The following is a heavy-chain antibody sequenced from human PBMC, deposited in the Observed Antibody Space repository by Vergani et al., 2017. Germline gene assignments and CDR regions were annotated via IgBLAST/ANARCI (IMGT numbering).Heavy chain of an antibody. D-gene: IGHD3-10*01. CDR3: ARVGSRVWFGDEDYYFDY. CDR1: GFTFSSYS. V-gene: IGHV3-48*01. CDR2: ISSSSSTI. Sequence: EVQLVESGGGLVQPGGSLRLSCAASGFTFSSYSMNWVRQAPGKGLEWVSYISSSSSTIYYADSVKGRFTISRDNAKNSLYLQMNSLRAEDTAVYYCARVGSRVWFGDEDYYFDYWGQGTLVTVSS. J-gene: IGHJ4*02.